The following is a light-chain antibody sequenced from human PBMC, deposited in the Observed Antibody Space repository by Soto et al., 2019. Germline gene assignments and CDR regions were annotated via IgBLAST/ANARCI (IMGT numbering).Light chain of an antibody. J-gene: IGLJ2*01. CDR1: SSNIGRYF. Sequence: QSVLTQPPSASGTPGQTVTISCSGSSSNIGRYFVYWYQQVPGTDPNLLIYSNYTRPSGVPARFSGSKSGTSASLAISGLRSEDEADYYCSVLADNLSGVVIGGGTKLTVL. V-gene: IGLV1-47*02. CDR3: SVLADNLSGVV. CDR2: SNY.